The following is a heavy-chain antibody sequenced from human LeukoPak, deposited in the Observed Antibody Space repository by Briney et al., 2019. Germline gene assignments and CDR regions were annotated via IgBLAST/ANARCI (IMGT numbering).Heavy chain of an antibody. CDR1: GYTFINYA. V-gene: IGHV1-3*01. J-gene: IGHJ6*02. Sequence: ASVKVSCKAFGYTFINYAMHWVRQAPGQRLEWMGWINAGNGNTKYSQKFQGRVTITRDTSASTVYMELSSLRSEDTAVYYCARDLDSSREDVWGQGTTVTVSS. D-gene: IGHD3-22*01. CDR3: ARDLDSSREDV. CDR2: INAGNGNT.